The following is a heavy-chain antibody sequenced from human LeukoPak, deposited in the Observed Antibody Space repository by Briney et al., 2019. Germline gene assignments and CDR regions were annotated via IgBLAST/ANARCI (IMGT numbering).Heavy chain of an antibody. J-gene: IGHJ4*02. CDR1: GFTFSSYA. V-gene: IGHV3-7*03. CDR3: ARFLTLYSGSYGY. D-gene: IGHD1-26*01. Sequence: GGSLRLSCAASGFTFSSYAMTWVRQAPGKGLEWVANIKQDGSEKYYVDSVKGRFTISRDNAKNSLYLQMNSLRAEDTAVYYCARFLTLYSGSYGYWGQGTLVTVSP. CDR2: IKQDGSEK.